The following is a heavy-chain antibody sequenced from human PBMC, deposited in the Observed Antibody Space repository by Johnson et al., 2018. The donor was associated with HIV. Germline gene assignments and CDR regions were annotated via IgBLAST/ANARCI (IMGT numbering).Heavy chain of an antibody. CDR1: GFTFSSYD. CDR2: IGTAGDT. D-gene: IGHD6-19*01. Sequence: VQLVESGGGLVQPGGSLRLSCAASGFTFSSYDMHWVRQTTGKGLEWVSTIGTAGDTYYPGSVKGRFTISRENAKNSLYLQMNSLRAGDSAVYYGARRMFSSGGYNDGLGAFDIWGQGTIVTVSS. J-gene: IGHJ3*02. V-gene: IGHV3-13*01. CDR3: ARRMFSSGGYNDGLGAFDI.